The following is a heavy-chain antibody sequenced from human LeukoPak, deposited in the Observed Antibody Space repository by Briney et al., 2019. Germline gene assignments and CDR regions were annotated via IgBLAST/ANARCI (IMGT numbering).Heavy chain of an antibody. V-gene: IGHV4-59*11. CDR2: IYYSGST. J-gene: IGHJ4*02. Sequence: SETLSLTCTVSGGSISSHYWSWIRQPPGKGLEWIGYIYYSGSTNYNPSLKSRVTISVDTSKNQFSLKLSSVTAADTAVYYCARDDYGGNKFECWGQGTLVTVSS. CDR3: ARDDYGGNKFEC. D-gene: IGHD4-23*01. CDR1: GGSISSHY.